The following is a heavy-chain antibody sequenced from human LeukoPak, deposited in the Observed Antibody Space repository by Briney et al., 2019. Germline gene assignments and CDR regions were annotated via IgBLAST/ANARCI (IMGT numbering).Heavy chain of an antibody. CDR1: GGSISTYY. V-gene: IGHV4-4*07. Sequence: PSETLSLTCTVSGGSISTYYWSWIRQPAGKGLEWIGRVSSSGSTKYNPSLKSRVTMSVDTSKNQFSLKLSSVTAADTAVYYCASSAPGGRYFDWYPFDYWGQGTLVTVSS. CDR2: VSSSGST. D-gene: IGHD3-9*01. CDR3: ASSAPGGRYFDWYPFDY. J-gene: IGHJ4*02.